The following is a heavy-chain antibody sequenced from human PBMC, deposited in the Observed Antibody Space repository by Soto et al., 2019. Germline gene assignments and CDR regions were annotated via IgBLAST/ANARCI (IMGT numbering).Heavy chain of an antibody. V-gene: IGHV1-18*01. D-gene: IGHD6-25*01. Sequence: ASVKVSGKASGYTFTRYGITGVRQSPVQGLEWMGCISPYNGNTIYAQNLQGRVTMTTDTSTSTAYMELRSLRSDDTAVYYCARDRQSGYWGQGTLVTVS. CDR1: GYTFTRYG. CDR3: ARDRQSGY. CDR2: ISPYNGNT. J-gene: IGHJ4*02.